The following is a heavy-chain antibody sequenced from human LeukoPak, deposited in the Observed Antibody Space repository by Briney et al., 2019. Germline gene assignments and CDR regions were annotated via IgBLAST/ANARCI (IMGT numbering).Heavy chain of an antibody. Sequence: ASVKVSCKASGYTFTSYGISWVRQAPGQGLEWMGWISAYNGNTNYAQKLQDRVTMTTDTSTSTAYMELRSLRSDDTAVYYCARLSIAARLSAFDIWGQGTMVTVSS. CDR2: ISAYNGNT. V-gene: IGHV1-18*01. D-gene: IGHD6-6*01. J-gene: IGHJ3*02. CDR3: ARLSIAARLSAFDI. CDR1: GYTFTSYG.